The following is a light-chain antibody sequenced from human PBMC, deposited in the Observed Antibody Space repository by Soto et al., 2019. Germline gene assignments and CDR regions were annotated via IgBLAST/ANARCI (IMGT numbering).Light chain of an antibody. CDR2: DNS. J-gene: IGLJ2*01. Sequence: QPVLTQPPSVSGAPGQRVTISCTGSSSNIGAGYDVHWYQQLPGTAPKLLIYDNSNRPSGVPDRFSGSKSGTSASLAITRLQAEDEADYYCQSYDSSLSVVFGGGTKLTVL. CDR1: SSNIGAGYD. CDR3: QSYDSSLSVV. V-gene: IGLV1-40*01.